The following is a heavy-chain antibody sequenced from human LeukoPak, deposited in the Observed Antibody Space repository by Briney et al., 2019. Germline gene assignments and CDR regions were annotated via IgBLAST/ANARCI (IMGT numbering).Heavy chain of an antibody. CDR1: GGFISSYY. CDR3: ARDGYESGSYYPYYYGMDV. Sequence: SEALSLTCTFSGGFISSYYWSWIRQPAGKGLELIGRLYSSWSTNYNPSLKSRVTMSVDTSKNQFSLKLSSVTAADTAVYYCARDGYESGSYYPYYYGMDVWGQGTTVTVSS. V-gene: IGHV4-4*07. D-gene: IGHD1-26*01. CDR2: LYSSWST. J-gene: IGHJ6*02.